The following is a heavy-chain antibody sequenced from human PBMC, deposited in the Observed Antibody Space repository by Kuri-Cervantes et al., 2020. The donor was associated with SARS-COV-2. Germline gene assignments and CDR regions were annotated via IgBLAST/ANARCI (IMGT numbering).Heavy chain of an antibody. CDR1: GFSLSTSGMC. Sequence: SGPTLVKPTQTLTPTCTFSGFSLSTSGMCVSWIRQPPGKALEWLARIDWDDDKYYSTSLKTRLTISKDTSKNQVVLTMTNMDPVDTATYYCALSYSSSWYGGLFDYWGQGTRVTRYS. V-gene: IGHV2-70*11. CDR2: IDWDDDK. D-gene: IGHD6-13*01. J-gene: IGHJ4*02. CDR3: ALSYSSSWYGGLFDY.